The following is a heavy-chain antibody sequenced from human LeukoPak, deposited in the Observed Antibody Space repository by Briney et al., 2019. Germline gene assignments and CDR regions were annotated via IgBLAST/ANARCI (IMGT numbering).Heavy chain of an antibody. CDR2: TIPIFGTA. J-gene: IGHJ5*02. V-gene: IGHV1-69*05. CDR3: ARHPTLSSAWYTWFDP. Sequence: ASVKVSCKXSGGTFSSYAISWVRQAPGQGLEWMGGTIPIFGTANYSQKFQGRVTITTDESTSTAYMELSSLRSEDTAVYYCARHPTLSSAWYTWFDPWGQGTLVTVSS. D-gene: IGHD6-19*01. CDR1: GGTFSSYA.